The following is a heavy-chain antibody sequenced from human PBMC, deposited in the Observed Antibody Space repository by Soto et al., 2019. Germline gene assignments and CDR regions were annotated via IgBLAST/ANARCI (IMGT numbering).Heavy chain of an antibody. CDR2: IYYSGST. V-gene: IGHV4-30-4*01. D-gene: IGHD4-17*01. CDR1: GGSISSGDYY. J-gene: IGHJ4*02. Sequence: SETLSLTCTVSGGSISSGDYYWSWIRQPPGKGLEWIGYIYYSGSTYYNPSLKSRVTISVDTSKNQFSLKLSSVTAADTAVYYCARERLDYGDYYAGYWGQGTLVTVSS. CDR3: ARERLDYGDYYAGY.